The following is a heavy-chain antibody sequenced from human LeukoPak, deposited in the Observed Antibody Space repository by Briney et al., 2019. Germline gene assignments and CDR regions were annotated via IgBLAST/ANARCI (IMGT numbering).Heavy chain of an antibody. V-gene: IGHV1-69*05. CDR2: IIPIFGTA. CDR1: GGTFSGYA. Sequence: GASVKVSCKASGGTFSGYAISWVRQAPGQGLEWMGRIIPIFGTANYAQKFQGRVTITTDESTSTAYMELSSLRSEDTAVYYCAGDQRGYDILTGYSWFDPWGQGTLVTVSS. D-gene: IGHD3-9*01. CDR3: AGDQRGYDILTGYSWFDP. J-gene: IGHJ5*02.